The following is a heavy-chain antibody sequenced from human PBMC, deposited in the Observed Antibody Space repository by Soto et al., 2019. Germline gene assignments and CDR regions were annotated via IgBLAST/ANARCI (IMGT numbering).Heavy chain of an antibody. Sequence: QVQLVESGGGVVQPGRSLRLSCAASGFTFSSYGMHWVRQAPGKGLEWVAVIWYDGSNKYYADSVKGRFTISRDNSKNTLYLQMNSRRAEDTAVYYCARDRNLRYFDYCGQGTLVTVSS. CDR1: GFTFSSYG. V-gene: IGHV3-33*01. CDR2: IWYDGSNK. CDR3: ARDRNLRYFDY. J-gene: IGHJ4*02. D-gene: IGHD3-16*01.